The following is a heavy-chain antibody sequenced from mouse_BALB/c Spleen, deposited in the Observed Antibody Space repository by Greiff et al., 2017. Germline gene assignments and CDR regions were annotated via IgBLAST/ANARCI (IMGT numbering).Heavy chain of an antibody. CDR3: AREGYYAWFAY. D-gene: IGHD2-3*01. J-gene: IGHJ3*01. CDR2: IWAGGST. CDR1: GFSLTSYG. Sequence: VMLVESGPGLVAPSQSLSITCTVSGFSLTSYGVHWVRQPPGKGLEWLGVIWAGGSTNYNSALMSRLSISKDNSKSQVFLKMNSLQTDDTAMYYCAREGYYAWFAYWGQGTLVTVSA. V-gene: IGHV2-9*02.